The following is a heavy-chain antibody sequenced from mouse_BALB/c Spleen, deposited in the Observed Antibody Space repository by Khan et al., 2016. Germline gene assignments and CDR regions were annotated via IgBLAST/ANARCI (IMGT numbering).Heavy chain of an antibody. Sequence: QVQLQQPGADLVKAGAPVQLSCKASGYTFTSYWMHWVMQRLGQGLDWFAVTSPTNGRTYYNEKFKSQATLTVDQSYSTAYMLLSGPTFEDSALDYCARSKKIVATYFNYWGQGTTLTGSS. CDR3: ARSKKIVATYFNY. CDR1: GYTFTSYW. D-gene: IGHD1-1*01. J-gene: IGHJ2*01. CDR2: TSPTNGRT. V-gene: IGHV1S81*02.